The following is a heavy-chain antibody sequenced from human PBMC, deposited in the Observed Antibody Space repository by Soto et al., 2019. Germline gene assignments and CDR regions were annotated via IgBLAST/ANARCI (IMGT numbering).Heavy chain of an antibody. CDR3: ASDPYYYASEF. J-gene: IGHJ4*02. CDR2: ISGSANTI. V-gene: IGHV3-11*01. Sequence: QVQLVESGGGLVEPGGSLRLSFAASGFSFSDYYMTWIRQAPGKGLEWVSKISGSANTIYYADSVKGRFTVSRDNGKNSVYLQMNSLRAEDTAVYYCASDPYYYASEFWGQGTLVTVSS. CDR1: GFSFSDYY. D-gene: IGHD3-10*01.